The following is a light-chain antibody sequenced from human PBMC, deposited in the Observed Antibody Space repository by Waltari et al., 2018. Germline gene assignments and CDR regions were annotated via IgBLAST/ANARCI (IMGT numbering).Light chain of an antibody. CDR3: QVWDTSIDLSV. CDR2: YDS. CDR1: NIADKH. V-gene: IGLV3-21*04. Sequence: SYVLTPAPSVSVAPGETARITCGGNNIADKHVHWYQQKPGQAPVLVIFYDSDRPSGIPERFSGSNSGNTATLTISRAEAGDEADYYCQVWDTSIDLSVFGTGTKVTVL. J-gene: IGLJ1*01.